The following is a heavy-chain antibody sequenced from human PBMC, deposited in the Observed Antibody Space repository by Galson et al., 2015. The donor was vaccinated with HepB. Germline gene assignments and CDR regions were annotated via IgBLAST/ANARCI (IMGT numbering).Heavy chain of an antibody. CDR1: GFTFSSYS. CDR2: ISSSSSYI. V-gene: IGHV3-21*01. J-gene: IGHJ3*02. Sequence: SLRLSCAASGFTFSSYSLNWVRQAPGKGLEWVSSISSSSSYIYYADSVKGRFTISRDNAKNSLYLQMNSLRAEDTAVYYCARYHVVVAANDAFDIWGQGTMVTVSS. D-gene: IGHD2-15*01. CDR3: ARYHVVVAANDAFDI.